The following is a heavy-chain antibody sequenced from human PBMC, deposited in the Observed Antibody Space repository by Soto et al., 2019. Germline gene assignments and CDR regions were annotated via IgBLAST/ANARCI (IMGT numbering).Heavy chain of an antibody. CDR2: INHSGST. CDR3: AKSLRIAAGRRWFDP. J-gene: IGHJ5*02. D-gene: IGHD6-13*01. CDR1: GGSFSGYY. V-gene: IGHV4-34*01. Sequence: SETLSLTCAVYGGSFSGYYWSWIRQPPGKGLEWIGEINHSGSTNYNPSLKSRVTISVDTSKNQFSLKLSSVTAADTAVYYCAKSLRIAAGRRWFDPWGQGTLVTVSS.